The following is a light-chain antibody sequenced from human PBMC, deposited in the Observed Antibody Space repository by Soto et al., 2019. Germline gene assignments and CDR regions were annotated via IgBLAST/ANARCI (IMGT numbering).Light chain of an antibody. Sequence: EIVLTQSPGTLSLSPGERATLSCRASQSVSSSYLAWYQQKPGQAPRLLIYGASSRATGIPHRFSGSGSGTDFTLTISRLEPEDFAVYYCQQYGSSPSYTFGQGTKLEIK. J-gene: IGKJ2*01. CDR3: QQYGSSPSYT. V-gene: IGKV3-20*01. CDR1: QSVSSSY. CDR2: GAS.